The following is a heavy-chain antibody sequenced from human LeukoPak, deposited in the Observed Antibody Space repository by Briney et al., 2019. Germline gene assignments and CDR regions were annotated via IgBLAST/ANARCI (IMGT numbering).Heavy chain of an antibody. CDR3: ARGDTGVTIFGVVSHFDY. D-gene: IGHD3-3*01. V-gene: IGHV3-53*01. CDR2: IYSAGST. Sequence: QPGGSLRLSCAASGFTVSSNYMTWVRQAPGKGLEWVSLIYSAGSTYYADSVKGRFTISRDSSKNTLYLHMNSLRAEDTAVYYCARGDTGVTIFGVVSHFDYWGQGTLVTVS. J-gene: IGHJ4*02. CDR1: GFTVSSNY.